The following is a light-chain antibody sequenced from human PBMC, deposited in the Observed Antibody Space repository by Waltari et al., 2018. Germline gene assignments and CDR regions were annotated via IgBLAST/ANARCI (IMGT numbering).Light chain of an antibody. CDR3: AAWDDSLNGIV. J-gene: IGLJ2*01. CDR2: CDN. CDR1: FANTERNT. V-gene: IGLV1-44*01. Sequence: QSVLTQPPSASGTPGQRVAIPCSGSFANTERNTLHFHHQLPGTAPKLLIYCDNQRPSGVPDRFSGSNSGTSASLAISGLQSEDEADYYCAAWDDSLNGIVFGGGTKLTVL.